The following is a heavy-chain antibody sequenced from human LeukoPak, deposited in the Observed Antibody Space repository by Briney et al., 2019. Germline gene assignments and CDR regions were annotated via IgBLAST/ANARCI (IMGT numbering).Heavy chain of an antibody. D-gene: IGHD3-22*01. CDR2: ISYDGSNK. CDR3: ARGYYYYDSSGYYSEAY. J-gene: IGHJ4*02. V-gene: IGHV3-30*03. Sequence: GGSLRLSCAASGFTFSFYGMHWVRQAPGKGLKWVAVISYDGSNKYYADSVKGRFTISRDNSKNTLYLQMNSLRAEDTAVYYCARGYYYYDSSGYYSEAYWGQGTLVTVSS. CDR1: GFTFSFYG.